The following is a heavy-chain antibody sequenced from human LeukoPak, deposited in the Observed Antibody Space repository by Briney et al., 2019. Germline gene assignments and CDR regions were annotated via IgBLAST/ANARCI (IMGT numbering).Heavy chain of an antibody. J-gene: IGHJ3*02. CDR2: FDPEDGET. CDR3: ATRPEWELHLGAFDI. V-gene: IGHV1-24*01. D-gene: IGHD1-26*01. Sequence: ASVKVSCKVSGYTLTELSMHWVRQAPGKGLEWMGGFDPEDGETIYAQKFQGRVTMTEDTSTDTAYMELSSLRSEDTAVYYCATRPEWELHLGAFDIWGQGTMVTVSS. CDR1: GYTLTELS.